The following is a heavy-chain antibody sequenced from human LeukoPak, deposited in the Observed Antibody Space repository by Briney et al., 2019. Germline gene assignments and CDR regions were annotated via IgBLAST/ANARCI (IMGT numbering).Heavy chain of an antibody. CDR3: ARGKGAALVGDY. CDR1: GGSISSGGYY. V-gene: IGHV4-30-2*01. D-gene: IGHD6-6*01. J-gene: IGHJ4*02. CDR2: IYHSGST. Sequence: SETLSLTCTASGGSISSGGYYWSWIRQPPGKGLEWIGYIYHSGSTYYNPSLKSRVTISVDRSKNQFSLKLSSVTAADTAVYYCARGKGAALVGDYWGQGTLVTVSS.